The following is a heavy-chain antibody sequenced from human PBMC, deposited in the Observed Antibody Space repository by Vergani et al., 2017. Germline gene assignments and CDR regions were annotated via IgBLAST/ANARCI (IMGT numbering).Heavy chain of an antibody. V-gene: IGHV4-34*01. CDR3: ARGRRYSSGWYVFWMDAFDI. Sequence: QVQLQQWGAGLLKPSETLSLTCAVYGGSFSGYYWSWIRQPPGKGLEWIGEINHSGSTNYNPSLKSQVTISVDTSKNQFSLKLSSVTAADTAVYYCARGRRYSSGWYVFWMDAFDIWGQGTMVTVSS. CDR1: GGSFSGYY. CDR2: INHSGST. D-gene: IGHD6-19*01. J-gene: IGHJ3*02.